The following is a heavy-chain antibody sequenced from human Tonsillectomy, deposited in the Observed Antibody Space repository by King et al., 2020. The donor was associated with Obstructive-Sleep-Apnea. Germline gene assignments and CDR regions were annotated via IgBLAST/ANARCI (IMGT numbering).Heavy chain of an antibody. CDR1: GFTFSSYG. V-gene: IGHV3-33*01. CDR3: ARDPSYCSGGSCYPPSLYFDY. J-gene: IGHJ4*02. D-gene: IGHD2-15*01. CDR2: IWYDGSNK. Sequence: VQLVESGGGVVQPGRSLRLSCAASGFTFSSYGMHWVRQAPGKGLEWVAVIWYDGSNKYYADSVKGRFTISRDNSKNTLYLQMNSLRAEDTAVYYCARDPSYCSGGSCYPPSLYFDYWGQGTLVTVSS.